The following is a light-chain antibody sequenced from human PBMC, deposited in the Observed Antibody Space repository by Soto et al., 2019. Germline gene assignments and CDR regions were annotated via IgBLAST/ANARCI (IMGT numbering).Light chain of an antibody. V-gene: IGKV1-8*01. CDR3: QQYYSYHRT. CDR1: QGISSY. CDR2: AAS. J-gene: IGKJ1*01. Sequence: IQMTQSPSTLSASVGDRVTITCRASQGISSYLAWYQQKPGKAPKLLIYAASTLQSGVPSRFSGSGSGTDFTLTISCLQSEDFATYYCQQYYSYHRTFGQGTKVDI.